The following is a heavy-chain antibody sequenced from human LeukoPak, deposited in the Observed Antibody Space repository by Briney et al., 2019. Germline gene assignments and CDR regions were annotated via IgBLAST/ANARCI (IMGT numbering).Heavy chain of an antibody. Sequence: SETLSLTRTVSSGSISSYYWSWIRQPPGKGLEWLGYIYSSGTINFNPSLKSRLTMSVDTSKNQFSLKLSSVTAADTAVYYCARHDKGFDYWGQGTLVTVSA. CDR2: IYSSGTI. V-gene: IGHV4-59*08. CDR3: ARHDKGFDY. D-gene: IGHD3-22*01. J-gene: IGHJ4*02. CDR1: SGSISSYY.